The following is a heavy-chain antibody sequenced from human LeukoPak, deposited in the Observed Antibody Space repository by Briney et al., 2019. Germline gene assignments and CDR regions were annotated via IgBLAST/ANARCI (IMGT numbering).Heavy chain of an antibody. Sequence: GGSLRLSCAASGFTVRSNYMSWVRQAPGKRLEWVSVIYSDGGTYYADSVKGRFTISRDTSKNTVHLQMNRLRAEDTAMYYCARTDYFYDSNGLQYFQKWGQGTLVTVSS. CDR1: GFTVRSNY. D-gene: IGHD3-22*01. J-gene: IGHJ1*01. CDR3: ARTDYFYDSNGLQYFQK. V-gene: IGHV3-53*01. CDR2: IYSDGGT.